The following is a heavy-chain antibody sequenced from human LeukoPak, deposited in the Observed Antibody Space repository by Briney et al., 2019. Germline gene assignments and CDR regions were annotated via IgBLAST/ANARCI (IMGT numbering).Heavy chain of an antibody. CDR2: VYQSGTT. CDR3: ARHGGSRGYFDH. V-gene: IGHV4-59*08. J-gene: IGHJ4*02. CDR1: SGSISTFY. Sequence: SETLSLTCTVSSGSISTFYWSWIRQPPGKGLEWIGYVYQSGTTSYNPSLQRRVTISADTSKNQFSLRVTSVTAADTAVYYCARHGGSRGYFDHWGQGTLVTVSS. D-gene: IGHD1-26*01.